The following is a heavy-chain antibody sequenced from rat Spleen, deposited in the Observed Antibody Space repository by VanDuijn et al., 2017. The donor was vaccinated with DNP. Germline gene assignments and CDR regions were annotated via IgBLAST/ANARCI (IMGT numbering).Heavy chain of an antibody. CDR3: TRAVWYYGYYFDY. Sequence: EVQLVESGGGLVQPGRSMKLSCAASGFTFSNFYMAWVRQAPTKGLEWVASISGGGGSTYYRDSVKGRFTISRDNAKSTLYLQMNSLRSEDTATYYCTRAVWYYGYYFDYWGQGVMVTVSS. CDR2: ISGGGGST. J-gene: IGHJ2*01. V-gene: IGHV5-25*01. D-gene: IGHD1-6*01. CDR1: GFTFSNFY.